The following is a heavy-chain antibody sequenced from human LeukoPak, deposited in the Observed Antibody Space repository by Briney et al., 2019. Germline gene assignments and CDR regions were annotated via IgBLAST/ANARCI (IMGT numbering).Heavy chain of an antibody. CDR2: ISTSGNTI. CDR1: GFTFSSYG. D-gene: IGHD1-14*01. Sequence: PGGSLRLSCAASGFTFSSYGMHWVRQAPGKGLEWISYISTSGNTIYYADSVKGRFTISRDNAKNSLYLQMNSLRAEDTAVYYCARGNPFDYWGQGTLVTVSS. V-gene: IGHV3-48*04. CDR3: ARGNPFDY. J-gene: IGHJ4*02.